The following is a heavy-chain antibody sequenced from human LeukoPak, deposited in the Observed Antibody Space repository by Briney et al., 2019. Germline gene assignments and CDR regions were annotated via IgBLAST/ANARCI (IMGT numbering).Heavy chain of an antibody. CDR1: GDSISSYY. J-gene: IGHJ6*03. D-gene: IGHD4-11*01. CDR3: ARYSNYPYYYYYYMDV. Sequence: PSETLSLTCTVSGDSISSYYWSWIRQPAGKGLEWIGRIYTSGSTNYNPSLKSRVTMSVDTSKNQFSLQLTSVTAADTAVYYCARYSNYPYYYYYYMDVWGKGTTVTVSS. CDR2: IYTSGST. V-gene: IGHV4-4*07.